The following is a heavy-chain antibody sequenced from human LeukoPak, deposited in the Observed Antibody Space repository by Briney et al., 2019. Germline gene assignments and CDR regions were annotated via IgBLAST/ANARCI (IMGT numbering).Heavy chain of an antibody. J-gene: IGHJ4*02. CDR3: AVGGGFWSGYWTPAIDY. CDR2: IYYSGST. D-gene: IGHD3-3*01. CDR1: GGSISSGGYY. V-gene: IGHV4-31*03. Sequence: SQTLSLTCTVSGGSISSGGYYWSWIRQHPGKGLEWIGYIYYSGSTNYNPSLKSRVTISVDTSKNQFSLKLSSVTAADTAVYYCAVGGGFWSGYWTPAIDYWGQGTLVTVSS.